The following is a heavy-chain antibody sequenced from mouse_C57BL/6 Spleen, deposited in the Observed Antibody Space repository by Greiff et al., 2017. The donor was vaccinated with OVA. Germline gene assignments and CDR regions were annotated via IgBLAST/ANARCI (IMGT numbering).Heavy chain of an antibody. J-gene: IGHJ4*01. D-gene: IGHD2-10*01. CDR1: GYAFTNYL. V-gene: IGHV1-54*01. Sequence: QVQLQQSGAELVRPGTSVKVSCKASGYAFTNYLLEWVKQRPGPGLEWIGVINPGSGGTYYTEQFKGKATLTADKSSSTAYMQRSSLTSEDSAVYFCAREVPLLPYYAMDYWGQGTSVTVSS. CDR3: AREVPLLPYYAMDY. CDR2: INPGSGGT.